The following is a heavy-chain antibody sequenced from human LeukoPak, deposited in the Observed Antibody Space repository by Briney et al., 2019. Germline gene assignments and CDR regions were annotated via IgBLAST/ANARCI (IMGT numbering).Heavy chain of an antibody. V-gene: IGHV4-34*01. CDR2: INHSGST. D-gene: IGHD6-19*01. CDR3: ATIAVAGTFFGRPSYYFDY. Sequence: SETLSLTCAVYGGSFSGYYWSWIRQPPGKGLEWIGEINHSGSTNYNPSLKSRATISVDTSKNQFSLKLSSVTAADTAVYYCATIAVAGTFFGRPSYYFDYWGQGTLVTVSS. J-gene: IGHJ4*02. CDR1: GGSFSGYY.